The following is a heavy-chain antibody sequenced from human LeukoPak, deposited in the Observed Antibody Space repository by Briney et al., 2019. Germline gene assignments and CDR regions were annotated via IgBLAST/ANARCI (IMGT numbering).Heavy chain of an antibody. J-gene: IGHJ6*03. Sequence: GGSLRLSCAASGFTFDSFAMHWVRQAPGKGLEWVAFIRYDGSEKFYADSVKGRFTISRANSKNSLYLHMNSLRLEDTAVYYCAKDRSAQQPYYMNVWGKGTKVIVSS. CDR1: GFTFDSFA. D-gene: IGHD6-13*01. V-gene: IGHV3-30*02. CDR2: IRYDGSEK. CDR3: AKDRSAQQPYYMNV.